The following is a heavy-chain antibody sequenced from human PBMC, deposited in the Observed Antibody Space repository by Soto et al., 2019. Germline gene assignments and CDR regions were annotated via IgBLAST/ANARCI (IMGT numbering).Heavy chain of an antibody. Sequence: QVHLEESGGGVVQPGGSLRLSCAGSGFDFSGYTIHWVRQAPGKGLEWVAVISYDGSDKYYADSVKGRFTISRDNAKKTLYLQMNSLRIEATAVYYCARVDCSTTTCYYYGFDVWGQWTTVTVSS. J-gene: IGHJ6*02. CDR2: ISYDGSDK. CDR1: GFDFSGYT. CDR3: ARVDCSTTTCYYYGFDV. D-gene: IGHD2-2*01. V-gene: IGHV3-30-3*01.